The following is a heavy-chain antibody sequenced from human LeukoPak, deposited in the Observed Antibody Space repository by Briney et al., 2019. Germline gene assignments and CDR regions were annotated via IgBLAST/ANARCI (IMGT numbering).Heavy chain of an antibody. CDR2: INAGNGNT. D-gene: IGHD3-9*01. CDR3: ARGLRTYYDILTGYSLLDY. J-gene: IGHJ4*02. V-gene: IGHV1-3*01. CDR1: GYTFTSYG. Sequence: ASVKVSCKASGYTFTSYGISWVRQAPGQGLEWMGWINAGNGNTKYSQKFQGRVTITRDTSASTAYMELSSLRSEDTAVYYCARGLRTYYDILTGYSLLDYWGQGTLVTVSS.